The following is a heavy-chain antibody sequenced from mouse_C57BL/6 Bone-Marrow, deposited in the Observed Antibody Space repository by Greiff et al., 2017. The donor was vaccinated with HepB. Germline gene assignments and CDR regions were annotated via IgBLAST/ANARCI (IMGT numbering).Heavy chain of an antibody. D-gene: IGHD2-5*01. J-gene: IGHJ1*03. Sequence: EVQLVESGGGLVQPKGSLKLSCAASGFSFNTYAMNWVRQAPGKGLEWVARIRSKSNNYATYYADSVKDRFTISRDDSESMLYLQMNNLKTEDTAMYYCVRHGGYYSNYNWYFDVWGTGTTVTVSS. CDR2: IRSKSNNYAT. CDR3: VRHGGYYSNYNWYFDV. V-gene: IGHV10-1*01. CDR1: GFSFNTYA.